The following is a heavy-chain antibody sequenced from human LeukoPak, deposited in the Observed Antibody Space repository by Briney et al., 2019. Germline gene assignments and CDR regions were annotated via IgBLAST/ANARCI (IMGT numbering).Heavy chain of an antibody. D-gene: IGHD3-10*01. J-gene: IGHJ4*02. Sequence: GSLRLSCAASGFTFSSYAMHWVRQAPGKGLEWVAVISYDGSNKYYADSVKGRFTISRDNSKNTLYLQMNSLRAEDTAVYYCARDLDGSGSYYTYHGFDYWGQGTLVTVSS. CDR3: ARDLDGSGSYYTYHGFDY. V-gene: IGHV3-30-3*01. CDR1: GFTFSSYA. CDR2: ISYDGSNK.